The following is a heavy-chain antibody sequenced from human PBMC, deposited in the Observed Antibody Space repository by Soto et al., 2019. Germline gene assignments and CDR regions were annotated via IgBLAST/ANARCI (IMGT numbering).Heavy chain of an antibody. J-gene: IGHJ4*02. CDR2: ISYDGSNK. V-gene: IGHV3-30-3*01. CDR3: ARGYSSGWYYFDY. CDR1: GFTFGSYA. D-gene: IGHD6-19*01. Sequence: QVQLVESGGGVVQPGRSLRLSCAASGFTFGSYAMHWVRQAPGKGLEWVAVISYDGSNKYYADSVKGRFTISRDNSKNTLYLQMNSLRAEDTAVYYCARGYSSGWYYFDYWGQGTLVTVSS.